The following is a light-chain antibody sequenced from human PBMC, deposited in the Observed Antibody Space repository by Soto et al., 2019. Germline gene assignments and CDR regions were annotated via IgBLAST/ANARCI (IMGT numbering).Light chain of an antibody. CDR3: TSYAGGNNV. Sequence: QSALTQPPSASGSXGXXXXISCTGTSSDVGGYNYVSWYQQHPGKVPKLMVYEVNKRPSGVPDRFSGSKSGNTASLTVSGLQAEDEADYYCTSYAGGNNVFGTGTKLTVL. CDR2: EVN. J-gene: IGLJ1*01. CDR1: SSDVGGYNY. V-gene: IGLV2-8*01.